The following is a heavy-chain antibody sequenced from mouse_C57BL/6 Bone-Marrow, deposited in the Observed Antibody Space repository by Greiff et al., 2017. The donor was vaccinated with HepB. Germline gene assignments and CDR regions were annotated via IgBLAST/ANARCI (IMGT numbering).Heavy chain of an antibody. J-gene: IGHJ3*01. CDR1: GFTFSNYW. D-gene: IGHD2-1*01. CDR2: IRLKSDNYAT. Sequence: EVKLMESGGGLVQPGGSMKLSCVASGFTFSNYWMNWVRQSPEKGLEWVAQIRLKSDNYATHYAESVKGRFTISRDDSKSSVYLQMNNLRAEDTGIYYCTGRGNSAYWGQGTLVTVSA. V-gene: IGHV6-3*01. CDR3: TGRGNSAY.